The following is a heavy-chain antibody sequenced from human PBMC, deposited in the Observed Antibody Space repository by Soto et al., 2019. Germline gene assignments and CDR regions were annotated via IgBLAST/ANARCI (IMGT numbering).Heavy chain of an antibody. J-gene: IGHJ5*02. CDR1: GGSISSGGYY. Sequence: QVQLQESGPGLVKPSQTLSLTCTVSGGSISSGGYYWSWIRQHPGKGLEWIGYIYYSGSTYYNPYLKSRVTISVDTSKNQFSLKLSSVTAADTAVYYCARTSITMIVIGATNNWFDPWGQGTLVTVSS. D-gene: IGHD3-22*01. V-gene: IGHV4-31*03. CDR3: ARTSITMIVIGATNNWFDP. CDR2: IYYSGST.